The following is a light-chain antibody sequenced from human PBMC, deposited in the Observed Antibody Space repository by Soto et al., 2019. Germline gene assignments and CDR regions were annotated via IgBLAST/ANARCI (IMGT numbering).Light chain of an antibody. J-gene: IGKJ1*01. CDR2: AAS. Sequence: EIVLTQSPDTLSLSPGERATLSCRASQSLSSSYLAWFQQKPGQAPRLLIYAASSRATGIPDRFSGSGSGTDFTLTISRLEPEDFAVYYCQQCGSSTRTFDQGTKVEIK. V-gene: IGKV3-20*01. CDR3: QQCGSSTRT. CDR1: QSLSSSY.